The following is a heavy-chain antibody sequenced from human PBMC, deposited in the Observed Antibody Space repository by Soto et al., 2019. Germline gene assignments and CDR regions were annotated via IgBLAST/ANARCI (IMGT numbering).Heavy chain of an antibody. CDR1: GFTFSNAW. J-gene: IGHJ6*02. Sequence: GGSLRLSCAASGFTFSNAWMNWVRQAPGKGLEWVGRIKSKTDGGTTDYAASVKGRFTISRDDSKNTLYLQMNSLKTEDTAVYYCTYLDHYYDSSGYAYVDVWGQGTTVTVSS. D-gene: IGHD3-22*01. CDR3: TYLDHYYDSSGYAYVDV. V-gene: IGHV3-15*07. CDR2: IKSKTDGGTT.